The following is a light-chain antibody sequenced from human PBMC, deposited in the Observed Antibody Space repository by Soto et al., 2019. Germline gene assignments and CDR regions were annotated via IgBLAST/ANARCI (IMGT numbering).Light chain of an antibody. CDR1: QSISSY. CDR2: AAS. CDR3: QQSYSTPQT. Sequence: DMQMTQSPSSLSASVGDRVTITCRASQSISSYLNWYQQKPGKAPNLLIYAASSLQSGVPSRFSGSGSGRDFTLTISSLQPEDFTTYYCQQSYSTPQTFGQGTKVEIK. J-gene: IGKJ1*01. V-gene: IGKV1-39*01.